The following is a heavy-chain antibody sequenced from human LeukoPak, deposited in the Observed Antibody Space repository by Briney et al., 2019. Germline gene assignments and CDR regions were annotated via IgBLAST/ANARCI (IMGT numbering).Heavy chain of an antibody. V-gene: IGHV3-30*04. J-gene: IGHJ4*02. D-gene: IGHD3-9*01. Sequence: GGSLRLSCAASGFTFSSYAMHWVRQAPGKGLEWVAVISYDGSNKYYADSAKGRFTISRDNSKNTLYLQMNSLRAEDTAVYYCARGVVRYFDWLLSWFDYWGQGTLVTVSS. CDR1: GFTFSSYA. CDR2: ISYDGSNK. CDR3: ARGVVRYFDWLLSWFDY.